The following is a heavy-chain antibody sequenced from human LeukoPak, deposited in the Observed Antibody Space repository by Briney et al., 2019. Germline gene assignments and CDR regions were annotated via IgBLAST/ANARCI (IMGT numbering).Heavy chain of an antibody. CDR3: ARDPPPDYYGSGSRSLGYYMDV. CDR1: GGSISSYY. J-gene: IGHJ6*03. V-gene: IGHV4-4*07. CDR2: IYTSGST. Sequence: SETLSLTCTVSGGSISSYYWSWIRQPAGKGLEWIGRIYTSGSTNYNPSLKSRVTMSVDTSKNQFSLKLSSVTAADTAVYYCARDPPPDYYGSGSRSLGYYMDVWGTGTTVTVSS. D-gene: IGHD3-10*01.